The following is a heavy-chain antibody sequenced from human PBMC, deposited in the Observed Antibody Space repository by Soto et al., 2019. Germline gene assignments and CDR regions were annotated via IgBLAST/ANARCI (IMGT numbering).Heavy chain of an antibody. CDR2: ISGYNGNT. J-gene: IGHJ6*02. CDR3: ARLIRSVTTDYYYGMDV. CDR1: GYTFTNYG. Sequence: ASVKVSCKASGYTFTNYGLNWVRQAPGQGLEWMGWISGYNGNTIYAQKLQGRVTMTTDTSTSTAYMELRSLTSDDTAVYYCARLIRSVTTDYYYGMDVWGQGTTVTVS. V-gene: IGHV1-18*01. D-gene: IGHD4-17*01.